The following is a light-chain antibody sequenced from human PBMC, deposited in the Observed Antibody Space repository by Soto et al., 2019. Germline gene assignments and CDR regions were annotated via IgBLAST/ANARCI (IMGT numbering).Light chain of an antibody. CDR1: QSVSSY. CDR3: QQRSNWSYT. Sequence: EIVLTQSPATLSLSPGVRATLSCRASQSVSSYLAWYQQKPGQAPRLLIYDASNRATGIPARFSGSGSGTDFTLTISSLEPEDFAVYYCQQRSNWSYTFGQGTKLEIK. CDR2: DAS. V-gene: IGKV3-11*01. J-gene: IGKJ2*01.